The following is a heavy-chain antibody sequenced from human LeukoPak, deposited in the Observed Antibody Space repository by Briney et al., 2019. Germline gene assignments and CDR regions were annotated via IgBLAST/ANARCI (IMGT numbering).Heavy chain of an antibody. Sequence: SETLSLTCAVYGGSFSGYYWSWIRQHPGKGLEWIGYIYYSGSTYYNPSLKSRVTISVDTSKNQFSLKLSSVTAADTAVYYCARAVVVATHFDYWGQGTLVTVSS. J-gene: IGHJ4*02. CDR2: IYYSGST. CDR1: GGSFSGYY. V-gene: IGHV4-31*11. CDR3: ARAVVVATHFDY. D-gene: IGHD2-15*01.